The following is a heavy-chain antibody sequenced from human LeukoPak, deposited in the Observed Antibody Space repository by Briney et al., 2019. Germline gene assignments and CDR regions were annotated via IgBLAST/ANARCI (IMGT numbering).Heavy chain of an antibody. CDR1: GFTFRSYG. V-gene: IGHV3-30*03. Sequence: GRSLRLSCAASGFTFRSYGMHWVRQAPGKGLEGVAVISYDGSNKYYADSVKGRFTISRDNSKSTLYLQMNSLRAEDTAVYYCAVSSGYYYSRFDYWGQGTLVTVSS. CDR3: AVSSGYYYSRFDY. D-gene: IGHD3-22*01. J-gene: IGHJ4*02. CDR2: ISYDGSNK.